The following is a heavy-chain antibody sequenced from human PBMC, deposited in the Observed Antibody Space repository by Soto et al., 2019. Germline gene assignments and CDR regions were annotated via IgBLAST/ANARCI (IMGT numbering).Heavy chain of an antibody. J-gene: IGHJ4*02. CDR2: ISWNSGSI. CDR3: AKGIEASGTYYFDY. V-gene: IGHV3-9*01. CDR1: GFTFDDYA. D-gene: IGHD3-10*01. Sequence: EVQLVESGGGLVQPGRSLRLSCAASGFTFDDYAMHWVRQAPGKGLEWVSGISWNSGSIGYADSAKGRFTISRDNAKNSLYLQMNSLRAEDTALYYCAKGIEASGTYYFDYWGQGTLVTVSS.